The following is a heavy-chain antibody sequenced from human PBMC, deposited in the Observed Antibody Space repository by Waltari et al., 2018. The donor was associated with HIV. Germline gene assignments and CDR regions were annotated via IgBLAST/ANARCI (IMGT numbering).Heavy chain of an antibody. Sequence: QVQLQESGPGLVKPSETLSLTCAVSGSPTSSGYHWCWIRQPPGKGLEWIGSIHHSGSTYYNPSLKSRVTLSVDTSKNHFSLKLNSVTAADKAVYYCAGEVGYCSGGTCYSGWFDPWGQGTLVTVSS. CDR1: GSPTSSGYH. CDR2: IHHSGST. J-gene: IGHJ5*02. CDR3: AGEVGYCSGGTCYSGWFDP. D-gene: IGHD2-15*01. V-gene: IGHV4-38-2*01.